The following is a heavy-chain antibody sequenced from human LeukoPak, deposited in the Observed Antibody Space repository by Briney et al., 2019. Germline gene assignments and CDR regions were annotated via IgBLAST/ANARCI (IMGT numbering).Heavy chain of an antibody. D-gene: IGHD3-10*01. CDR1: GGTFSSYA. CDR3: ARGDLMVRGVMSELDY. V-gene: IGHV1-69*13. CDR2: IIPIFGTA. J-gene: IGHJ4*02. Sequence: SVKVSCKASGGTFSSYAISWVRQAPGQGLEWMGGIIPIFGTANYAQKFQGRVTITADGSTSTAYMELSSLRSEDTAVYYFARGDLMVRGVMSELDYWGQGTLVTVSS.